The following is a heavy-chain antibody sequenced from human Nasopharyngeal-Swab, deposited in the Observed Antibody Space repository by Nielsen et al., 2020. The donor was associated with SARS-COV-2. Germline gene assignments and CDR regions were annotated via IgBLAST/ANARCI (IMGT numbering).Heavy chain of an antibody. Sequence: SETLSLTCAVYGGSFSGYYWSWIRQPPGKGLEWIGEINHSGSTNYNPPLKSRVTISVDTSKNQFSLKLSSVTAADTAEYYCARGRDYYDFWSGLNAHYYYYYGMDVWGQGTTVTVSS. CDR3: ARGRDYYDFWSGLNAHYYYYYGMDV. V-gene: IGHV4-34*01. D-gene: IGHD3-3*01. CDR2: INHSGST. J-gene: IGHJ6*02. CDR1: GGSFSGYY.